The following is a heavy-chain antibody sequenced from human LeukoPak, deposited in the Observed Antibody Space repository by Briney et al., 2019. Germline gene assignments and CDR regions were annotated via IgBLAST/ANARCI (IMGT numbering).Heavy chain of an antibody. J-gene: IGHJ4*01. CDR3: ARARPDTAMAVDY. CDR2: IYNSGST. D-gene: IGHD5-18*01. V-gene: IGHV4-59*01. CDR1: GGSISSYY. Sequence: PSETLSFTCTVSGGSISSYYWSWVRQPPGKGLEWIGYIYNSGSTKYNPSLKSRVTVSVDTSKNQFSLKLSSVTAADTAVYYCARARPDTAMAVDYWGQGTLVTVSS.